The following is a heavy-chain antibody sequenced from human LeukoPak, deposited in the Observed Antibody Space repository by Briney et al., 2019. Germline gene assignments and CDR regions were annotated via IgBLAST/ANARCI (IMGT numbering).Heavy chain of an antibody. J-gene: IGHJ4*02. Sequence: PGGSRRLSCVVSGFTFSNYEMNWVRQAPGKGLEWVSYISSSGTTIYYADSVKGRFTISRDNAKNSLYLQMNSLRAEDTAVYYCATLLGGSDDWGQGTLVTVSS. V-gene: IGHV3-48*03. CDR2: ISSSGTTI. CDR1: GFTFSNYE. D-gene: IGHD3-16*01. CDR3: ATLLGGSDD.